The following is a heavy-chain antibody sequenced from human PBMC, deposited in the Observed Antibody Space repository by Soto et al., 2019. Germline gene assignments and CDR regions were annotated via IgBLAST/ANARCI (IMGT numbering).Heavy chain of an antibody. CDR1: GGSVSSGSYY. V-gene: IGHV4-30-2*01. CDR2: IYHSGST. CDR3: ARLYYDILTGYYTRWFDP. D-gene: IGHD3-9*01. Sequence: PSETLSLTCTVSGGSVSSGSYYWSWIRQPPGKGLEWIGYIYHSGSTYYNPSLKSRVTISVDRSKNQFSLKLSSVTAADTAVYYCARLYYDILTGYYTRWFDPWGQGTLVTVSS. J-gene: IGHJ5*02.